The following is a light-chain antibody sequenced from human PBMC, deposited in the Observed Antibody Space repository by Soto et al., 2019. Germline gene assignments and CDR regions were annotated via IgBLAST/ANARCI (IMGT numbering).Light chain of an antibody. CDR3: QEYSKWPSRT. J-gene: IGKJ1*01. V-gene: IGKV3-15*01. Sequence: EIVMTQPPATLAVSPGERATLSCRASQSVRINVAWYQQKNGQAPRLLVYGASTRASSIPDRFSGSGSGTEFTLTISSLQSEDFAVYYCQEYSKWPSRTFGPGTKVDI. CDR2: GAS. CDR1: QSVRIN.